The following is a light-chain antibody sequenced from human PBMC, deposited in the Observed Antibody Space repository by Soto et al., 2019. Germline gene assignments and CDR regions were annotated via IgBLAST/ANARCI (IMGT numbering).Light chain of an antibody. Sequence: IMLTHSPETLGPYTRDRATLFCRAIQTLSFGSLAWYQRKPGQAPRLLIYGASTRATGIPARFSGSGSGTEFTLTISSLQSEDFAGYYCQQYNNGTTWTFGQGTKV. CDR1: QTLSFGS. V-gene: IGKV3-15*01. CDR3: QQYNNGTTWT. J-gene: IGKJ1*01. CDR2: GAS.